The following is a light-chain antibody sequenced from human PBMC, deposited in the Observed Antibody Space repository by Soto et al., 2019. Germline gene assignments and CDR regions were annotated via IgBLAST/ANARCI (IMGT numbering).Light chain of an antibody. CDR2: DAS. CDR3: QQNDIAPRT. Sequence: DIQMTQSPSSLSASVGDRVTITCRASQSISTYLNWYQQKPGKAPKLLIYDASRLQSGVPSRFSGSGYGTDFALTITSLQPEDFATYYCQQNDIAPRTFGAGTKVDVK. CDR1: QSISTY. J-gene: IGKJ4*02. V-gene: IGKV1-39*01.